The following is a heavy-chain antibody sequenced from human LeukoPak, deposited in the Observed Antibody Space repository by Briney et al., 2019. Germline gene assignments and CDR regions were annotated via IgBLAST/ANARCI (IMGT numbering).Heavy chain of an antibody. CDR1: GFTFDDYA. CDR2: ISWNSGSI. CDR3: ARVGDSGYASYYFDY. D-gene: IGHD5-12*01. Sequence: GGSLRLSCAASGFTFDDYAMHWVRQAPGKGLEWVSGISWNSGSIGYADSVKGRFTISRDNAKNSLYLQMNSLRAEDTAVYYCARVGDSGYASYYFDYWGQGTLVTVSS. V-gene: IGHV3-9*01. J-gene: IGHJ4*02.